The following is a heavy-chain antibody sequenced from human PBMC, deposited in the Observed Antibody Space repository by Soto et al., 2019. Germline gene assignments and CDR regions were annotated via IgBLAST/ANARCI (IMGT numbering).Heavy chain of an antibody. CDR3: ARDDGEQQLVLYWFDP. CDR1: GFTFSSYA. CDR2: ISYDGSNK. V-gene: IGHV3-30-3*01. Sequence: GGSLRLSCAASGFTFSSYAMHWVRQAPGKGLEWVAVISYDGSNKYYVGSVKGGFTISRDNSRNTLYLQMNSLGAEDTAVYYCARDDGEQQLVLYWFDPWGQGTLVTVSS. J-gene: IGHJ5*02. D-gene: IGHD6-13*01.